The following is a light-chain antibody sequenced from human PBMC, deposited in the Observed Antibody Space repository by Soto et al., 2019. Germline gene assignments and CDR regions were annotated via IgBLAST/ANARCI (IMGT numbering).Light chain of an antibody. J-gene: IGKJ1*01. CDR1: QSISNY. CDR2: AAS. Sequence: DIQMTQSPSSLSASVGDRVTITCRASQSISNYLNWYQHKPGKAPKLLIYAASSLQSGVPSRFSGSGSGTDFTLTISSLQPEDFATYYCQQSYNTPMTFGQGTKLEIK. V-gene: IGKV1-39*01. CDR3: QQSYNTPMT.